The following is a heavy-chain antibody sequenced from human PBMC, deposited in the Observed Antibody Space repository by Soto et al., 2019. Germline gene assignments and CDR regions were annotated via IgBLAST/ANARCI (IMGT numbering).Heavy chain of an antibody. V-gene: IGHV4-34*01. D-gene: IGHD2-2*01. CDR3: ARTGRDCSSTSCKRGNYFDY. CDR1: GGSFSGYY. CDR2: INHSGST. J-gene: IGHJ4*02. Sequence: TSETLSLTCAVYGGSFSGYYWSWIRQPPGKGLEWIGEINHSGSTNYNPSLKSRVTISVDTSKNQFSLKLSSVTAADTAVYYCARTGRDCSSTSCKRGNYFDYWGQGTLVTVSS.